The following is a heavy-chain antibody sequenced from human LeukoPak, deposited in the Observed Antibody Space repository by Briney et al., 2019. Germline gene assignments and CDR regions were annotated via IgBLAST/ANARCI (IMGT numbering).Heavy chain of an antibody. D-gene: IGHD2-15*01. Sequence: PGGSLRLSCAASGFTFSDYYMSWIRQAPGKGLEWVSYVSSSGSTIYYADSVKGRFTISRDNAKNSLYLQMNSLRAEDTAVYYCARNRMSFCSGGSCYPMDVWGQGTTVTVSS. CDR1: GFTFSDYY. CDR3: ARNRMSFCSGGSCYPMDV. CDR2: VSSSGSTI. V-gene: IGHV3-11*01. J-gene: IGHJ6*02.